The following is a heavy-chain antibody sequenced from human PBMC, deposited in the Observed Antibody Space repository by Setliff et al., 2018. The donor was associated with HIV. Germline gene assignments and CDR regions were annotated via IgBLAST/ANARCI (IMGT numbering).Heavy chain of an antibody. CDR2: IYHSGST. Sequence: SSETLSLTCAVSNYSISSAYYWGWIRHPPGTGLEWIGIIYHSGSTYYNPSLKSRVTISVDTSKNQFSLKLSSVTAADTAVYYCARRPAGAVAGGYGMDVWGQGTTVTVSS. CDR1: NYSISSAYY. D-gene: IGHD6-19*01. CDR3: ARRPAGAVAGGYGMDV. V-gene: IGHV4-38-2*01. J-gene: IGHJ6*02.